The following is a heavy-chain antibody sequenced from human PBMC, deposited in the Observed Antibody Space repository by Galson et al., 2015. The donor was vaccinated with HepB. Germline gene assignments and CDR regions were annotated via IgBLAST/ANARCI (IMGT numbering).Heavy chain of an antibody. CDR1: GYTFTGYY. D-gene: IGHD3-22*01. CDR2: INPNSGGT. Sequence: SVKVSCKASGYTFTGYYMHWVRQAPGQGLEWMGWINPNSGGTNYAQKFQGRVTMTRDTSISTAYMELSRLRSDDTAVYYCARYDSSGYYSEGFDYWGQGTLVTVSP. CDR3: ARYDSSGYYSEGFDY. V-gene: IGHV1-2*02. J-gene: IGHJ4*02.